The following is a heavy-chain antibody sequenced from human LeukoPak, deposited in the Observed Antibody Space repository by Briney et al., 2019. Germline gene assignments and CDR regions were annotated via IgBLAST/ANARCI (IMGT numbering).Heavy chain of an antibody. D-gene: IGHD5-24*01. CDR1: GFTFSSYW. J-gene: IGHJ4*02. CDR2: IKQDGSEK. V-gene: IGHV3-7*01. CDR3: ARFGRDGYNLLDY. Sequence: GGSLRLSCAASGFTFSSYWMSWVRQAPGKGLEWVANIKQDGSEKYYVDSVKGRFTISRDNAKNSLYLQMNSLRAEDTAVYYCARFGRDGYNLLDYWGQGTLVTVSS.